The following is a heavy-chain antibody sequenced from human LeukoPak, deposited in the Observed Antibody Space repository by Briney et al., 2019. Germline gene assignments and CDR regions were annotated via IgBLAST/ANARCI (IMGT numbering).Heavy chain of an antibody. CDR2: ISYDGSNR. Sequence: GGSLRLSCAASGFTFSSYAMHWVRQAPGKGLEWVAVISYDGSNRYYADSVKGRFTISRDNSKNTLYLQMNSLRAEDTAVYYCARESTGSGSYYSFDYWGQGTLVTVSS. D-gene: IGHD3-10*01. CDR1: GFTFSSYA. V-gene: IGHV3-30-3*01. J-gene: IGHJ4*02. CDR3: ARESTGSGSYYSFDY.